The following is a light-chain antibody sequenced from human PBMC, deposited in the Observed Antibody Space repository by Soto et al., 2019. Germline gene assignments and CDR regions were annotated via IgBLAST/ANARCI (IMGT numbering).Light chain of an antibody. Sequence: QSALTHPASVSGSPGQSITISCTATSSDVGSYNLVSWYQQHPGKAPKLMIYEGSKRPAGVSNRVSGYKSGNTASLTISGLQAEDEADYYCCSYAGSSTHVVFGGRTKLTVL. CDR1: SSDVGSYNL. CDR3: CSYAGSSTHVV. V-gene: IGLV2-23*01. CDR2: EGS. J-gene: IGLJ2*01.